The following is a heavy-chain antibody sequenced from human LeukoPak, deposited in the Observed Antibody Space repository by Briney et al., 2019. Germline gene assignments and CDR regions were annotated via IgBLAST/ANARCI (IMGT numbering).Heavy chain of an antibody. V-gene: IGHV3-66*01. D-gene: IGHD3-10*02. Sequence: GGSLRLSCTVSGLIVTSNYMNWVRQAPGQGLEWVSVIYSGGSTHYADSVKGRLTISRDSSKNTLHLQVNGLRVEDTGVYYCARNLFGFDYWGQGTLVTVSS. J-gene: IGHJ4*02. CDR1: GLIVTSNY. CDR2: IYSGGST. CDR3: ARNLFGFDY.